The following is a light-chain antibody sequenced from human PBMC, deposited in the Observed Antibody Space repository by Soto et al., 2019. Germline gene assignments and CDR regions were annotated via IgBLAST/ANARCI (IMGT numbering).Light chain of an antibody. J-gene: IGLJ2*01. CDR1: SSDVGGYNY. V-gene: IGLV2-11*01. CDR3: CSEAGRFVV. CDR2: DVS. Sequence: QSVLTQPRSVSGSPGQSVTISCTGTSSDVGGYNYVSWYQQHPGKAPKLMIYDVSKRPSGVPDRFSGSKSGNTASLTISGLHAEDEADYCCCSEAGRFVVFGGGTKLTVL.